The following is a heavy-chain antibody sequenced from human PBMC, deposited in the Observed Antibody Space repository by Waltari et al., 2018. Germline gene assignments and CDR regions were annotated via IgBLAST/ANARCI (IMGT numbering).Heavy chain of an antibody. V-gene: IGHV1-18*01. CDR3: ARHEPNNYFYAMDV. Sequence: QARLVQSRPEVKKPGASVKVSCKASGYTFSSYGVSWVRQAPGQGLEWMGWISANTGDTNYGQKFQGRVTMTTDTSTRTAYMEVRSLRADDTAVYYCARHEPNNYFYAMDVWGQGTTVTV. CDR2: ISANTGDT. CDR1: GYTFSSYG. J-gene: IGHJ6*02.